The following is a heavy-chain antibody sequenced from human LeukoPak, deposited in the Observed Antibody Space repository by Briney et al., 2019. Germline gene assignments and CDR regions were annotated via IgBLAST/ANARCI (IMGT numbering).Heavy chain of an antibody. J-gene: IGHJ5*02. CDR3: ARDGVSWFAVIPALAVNWFDP. CDR1: GYTFSSYA. D-gene: IGHD3-10*01. V-gene: IGHV1-3*01. CDR2: IHVGKGNT. Sequence: ASVKVSCKASGYTFSSYAIHWVRQAPGQRLEWMGWIHVGKGNTQYSQKFQGRVNITRDTSASIVYMELSSLRSEDTAVYYCARDGVSWFAVIPALAVNWFDPWGQGTLVTVSS.